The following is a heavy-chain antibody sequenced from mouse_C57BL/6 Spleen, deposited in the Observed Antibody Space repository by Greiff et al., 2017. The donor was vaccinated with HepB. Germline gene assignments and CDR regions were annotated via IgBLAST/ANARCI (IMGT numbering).Heavy chain of an antibody. CDR2: IDPETGGT. D-gene: IGHD3-1*01. Sequence: QVQLQQSGAELVRPGASVTLSCKASGYTFTDYEMHWVKQTPVHGLEWIGAIDPETGGTAYNQKFKGKAILTADKSSSTAYMELRSLTSEDSAVYYFTRKDRDGYFDYWGQGTTLTVSA. CDR3: TRKDRDGYFDY. V-gene: IGHV1-15*01. J-gene: IGHJ2*01. CDR1: GYTFTDYE.